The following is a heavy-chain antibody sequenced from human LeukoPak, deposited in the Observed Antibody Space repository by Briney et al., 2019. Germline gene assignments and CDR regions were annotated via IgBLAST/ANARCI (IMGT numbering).Heavy chain of an antibody. V-gene: IGHV3-48*03. Sequence: HSGVSLRLSCAASGFTFSSYEMNWVRQSPGKGLEWVSYISSSGSTIYYADCVKGRFTISRDNAKNSLYLQMNSLRAEDTAVYYCARGRADYYDSSTLGYWGQGTLVTVSS. CDR2: ISSSGSTI. CDR3: ARGRADYYDSSTLGY. J-gene: IGHJ4*02. D-gene: IGHD3-22*01. CDR1: GFTFSSYE.